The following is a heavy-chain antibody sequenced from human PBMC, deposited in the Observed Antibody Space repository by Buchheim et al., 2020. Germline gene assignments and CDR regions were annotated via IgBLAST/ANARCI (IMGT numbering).Heavy chain of an antibody. CDR2: IWYNGSNK. D-gene: IGHD3-3*01. Sequence: QVQLVESGGGVVQPGRSLTLSCAASGFTFGSYGIHWVRQAPGKGLEWVAIIWYNGSNKNYADSVKGRFTISRDNSKSTLFLQMNSLRVEDTAVYYCAREQTDFWRASPKPLDCWGQGTL. CDR3: AREQTDFWRASPKPLDC. J-gene: IGHJ4*02. CDR1: GFTFGSYG. V-gene: IGHV3-33*01.